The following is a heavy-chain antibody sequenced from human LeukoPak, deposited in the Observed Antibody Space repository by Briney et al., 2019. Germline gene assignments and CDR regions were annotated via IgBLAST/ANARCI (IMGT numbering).Heavy chain of an antibody. J-gene: IGHJ4*02. V-gene: IGHV4-4*02. CDR3: ARGAWFGEWEGLEY. Sequence: SETLSLTCAVSGGSISSSNWWSWVRPPPGKGLEWIGEIYHSGSTNYNPSLKSRVTISVDKSKNQFSLKLSTVTAADTAVYYCARGAWFGEWEGLEYWGQGTLVTVSS. CDR2: IYHSGST. D-gene: IGHD3-10*01. CDR1: GGSISSSNW.